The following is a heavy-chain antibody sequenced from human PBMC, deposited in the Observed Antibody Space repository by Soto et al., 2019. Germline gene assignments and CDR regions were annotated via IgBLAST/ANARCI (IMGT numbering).Heavy chain of an antibody. CDR3: ARDKGSSPRSYYMDV. D-gene: IGHD6-13*01. V-gene: IGHV4-4*02. J-gene: IGHJ6*03. Sequence: GSLRLSCAVSSGSISSSNWWSWVRQPPGKGLEWIGEIYHSGSTNYNPSLKSRVTISVDKSKNQFSLKLSSVTAADTAVYYCARDKGSSPRSYYMDVWGKGTTVTVSS. CDR1: SGSISSSNW. CDR2: IYHSGST.